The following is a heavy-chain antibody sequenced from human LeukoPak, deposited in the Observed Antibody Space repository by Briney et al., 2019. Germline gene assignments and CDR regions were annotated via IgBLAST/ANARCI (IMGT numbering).Heavy chain of an antibody. D-gene: IGHD6-19*01. CDR3: AKDFWYSSGWFDY. CDR1: GFTFSSYS. CDR2: ISSSSTYI. Sequence: GGSLRLSCAASGFTFSSYSMNWVRQAPGKGLEWVSSISSSSTYIYYADSVKGRFTISRDNAKKSLYLQMNSLRAEDTAVYYCAKDFWYSSGWFDYWGQGTLVTVSS. J-gene: IGHJ4*02. V-gene: IGHV3-21*04.